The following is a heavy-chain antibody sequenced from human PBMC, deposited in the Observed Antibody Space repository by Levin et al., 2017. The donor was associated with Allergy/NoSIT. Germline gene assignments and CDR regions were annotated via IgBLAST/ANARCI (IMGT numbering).Heavy chain of an antibody. Sequence: WASVKVSCKASGYTFTGYYMHWVRQAPGQGLEWMGWINPNSGGTNYAQKFQGRVTMTRDTSISTAYMELSRLRSDDTAVYYCARSRAGLYSSGWYWFDPWGQGTLVTVSS. CDR1: GYTFTGYY. CDR3: ARSRAGLYSSGWYWFDP. D-gene: IGHD6-19*01. V-gene: IGHV1-2*02. CDR2: INPNSGGT. J-gene: IGHJ5*02.